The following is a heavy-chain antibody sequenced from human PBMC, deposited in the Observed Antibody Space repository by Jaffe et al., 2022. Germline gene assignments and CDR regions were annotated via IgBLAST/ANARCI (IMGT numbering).Heavy chain of an antibody. CDR2: ISSGGSAI. Sequence: EVQLVESGGGLVQPGGSLRLSCAASGFTFSSYEMNWVRQAPGEGLEWISYISSGGSAIYYADSVKGRFFISRDNAKNSLYLEMNSLRAEDTAVYYCARDFCSGASCYRHMDVWGKGTTVTVSS. CDR3: ARDFCSGASCYRHMDV. CDR1: GFTFSSYE. V-gene: IGHV3-48*03. D-gene: IGHD2-15*01. J-gene: IGHJ6*03.